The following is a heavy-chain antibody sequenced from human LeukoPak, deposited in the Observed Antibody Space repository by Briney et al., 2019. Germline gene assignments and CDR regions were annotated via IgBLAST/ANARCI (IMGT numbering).Heavy chain of an antibody. CDR3: ARHEICSSTSCYPWDYGMDV. Sequence: GEVLKISWKGSGYSFTSYWIGWGRQMPGKGLEWMLIIYPGDSDNRYSASFEGQVTISADTSISTAYLQWSSLKASDTAMYYCARHEICSSTSCYPWDYGMDVWGKGTTVTVSS. CDR2: IYPGDSDN. J-gene: IGHJ6*04. D-gene: IGHD2-2*01. CDR1: GYSFTSYW. V-gene: IGHV5-51*01.